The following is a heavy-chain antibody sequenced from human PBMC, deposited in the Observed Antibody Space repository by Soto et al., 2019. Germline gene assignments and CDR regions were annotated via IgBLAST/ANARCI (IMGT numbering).Heavy chain of an antibody. V-gene: IGHV3-23*01. CDR3: AKDQLGPKPYYYYYMDV. CDR1: GFTFSSYA. Sequence: EVQLLESGGGLVQPGGSLRLSCAASGFTFSSYAMSWVRQAPGKGLEWVSAISGSGGSTYYADSVKGRFTISRDNSKNTLYLQMNSLRAEDTAVYYCAKDQLGPKPYYYYYMDVWGKGTTVTVSS. J-gene: IGHJ6*03. D-gene: IGHD6-6*01. CDR2: ISGSGGST.